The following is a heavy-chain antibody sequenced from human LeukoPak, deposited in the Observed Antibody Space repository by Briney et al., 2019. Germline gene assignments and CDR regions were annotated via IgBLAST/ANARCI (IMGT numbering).Heavy chain of an antibody. CDR3: ARGHPKYGDPLD. CDR1: GGSIRSGRFY. Sequence: SETLSLTCSVSGGSIRSGRFYWGWIRQPAGKGLEWIGRIYTSGSTNYNPSLKSRVTMSVDTSKNQFSLKLSSVTAADTAVYYCARGHPKYGDPLDWGQGTLVTVST. CDR2: IYTSGST. D-gene: IGHD4-17*01. V-gene: IGHV4-61*02. J-gene: IGHJ4*02.